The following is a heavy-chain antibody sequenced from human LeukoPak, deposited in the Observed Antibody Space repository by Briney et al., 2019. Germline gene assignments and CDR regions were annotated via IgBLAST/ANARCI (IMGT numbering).Heavy chain of an antibody. Sequence: SETLSLTCTVSGGSISSSSYYWGWIRQPPGKGLEWIGSIYYSGSTYYNPSLKSRVTISVDTSKNQFSLKLSSVTAADTAVYYCARQCHGGDYWGQGTLVTVSS. J-gene: IGHJ4*02. CDR1: GGSISSSSYY. CDR3: ARQCHGGDY. CDR2: IYYSGST. V-gene: IGHV4-39*01. D-gene: IGHD2-15*01.